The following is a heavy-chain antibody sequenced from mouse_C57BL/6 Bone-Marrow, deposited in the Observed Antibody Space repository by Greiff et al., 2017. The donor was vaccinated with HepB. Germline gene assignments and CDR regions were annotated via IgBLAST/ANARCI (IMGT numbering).Heavy chain of an antibody. D-gene: IGHD2-1*01. V-gene: IGHV1-39*01. CDR2: INPNYGTT. CDR1: GYSFTDYN. CDR3: ARFGNFLYYYAMDY. J-gene: IGHJ4*01. Sequence: VQLKESGPELVKPGASVKISCKASGYSFTDYNMNWVKQSNGKSLEWIGVINPNYGTTSYNQKFKGKATLTVDQSSSTAYMQLNSLTSEDSAVYYCARFGNFLYYYAMDYWGQGTSVTVSS.